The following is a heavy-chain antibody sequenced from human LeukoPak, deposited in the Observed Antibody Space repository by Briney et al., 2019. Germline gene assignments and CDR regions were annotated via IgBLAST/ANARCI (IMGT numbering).Heavy chain of an antibody. D-gene: IGHD5-18*01. Sequence: SETLSLTCTVSGGSISSYYWSWIRQPPGKGLEWIGYIYYSGSTNYNPSLKSRVTISVDTSKNQFSLKLSSVTAAYTAVYYCASMDTAMATFDYWGQGTLVTVSS. V-gene: IGHV4-59*08. CDR1: GGSISSYY. CDR2: IYYSGST. CDR3: ASMDTAMATFDY. J-gene: IGHJ4*02.